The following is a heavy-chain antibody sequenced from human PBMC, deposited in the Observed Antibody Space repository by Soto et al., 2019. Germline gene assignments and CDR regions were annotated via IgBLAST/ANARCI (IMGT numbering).Heavy chain of an antibody. CDR3: ARLEGLATISYYFDF. CDR2: IYFRGNT. V-gene: IGHV4-39*01. CDR1: GDSINSDKYY. D-gene: IGHD3-9*01. Sequence: PSETLSLTCSVSGDSINSDKYYWGWIRQPPGKGLEWIGSIYFRGNTYYNPSLQTRVTISLDKSKSQFFLKLNSVTAADSAVHFCARLEGLATISYYFDFWGQGALVTVSS. J-gene: IGHJ4*02.